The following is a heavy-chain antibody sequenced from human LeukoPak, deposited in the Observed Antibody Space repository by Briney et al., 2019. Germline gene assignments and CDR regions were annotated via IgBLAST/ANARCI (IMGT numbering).Heavy chain of an antibody. D-gene: IGHD2-15*01. CDR1: GGSISSYY. CDR3: ARHGGAWGYCSGGRCPILDC. CDR2: FYYSGST. Sequence: SETLSLTCTVSGGSISSYYGSWIRQPPGKGREWSGYFYYSGSTNYNPSLKSPVTISVATSKNQFSLKLSSVTAADTAVYYCARHGGAWGYCSGGRCPILDCWGQGTLVTVSS. J-gene: IGHJ4*02. V-gene: IGHV4-59*08.